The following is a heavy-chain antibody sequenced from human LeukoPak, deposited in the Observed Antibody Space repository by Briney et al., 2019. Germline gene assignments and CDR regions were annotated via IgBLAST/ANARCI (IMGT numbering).Heavy chain of an antibody. V-gene: IGHV1-8*03. CDR2: MNPNSGNT. CDR3: ARGGTSYDFWSGYYLNDC. J-gene: IGHJ4*02. D-gene: IGHD3-3*01. Sequence: ASVKVSCKASGYTFTSYDINWVRQATGQGLGWMGWMNPNSGNTGYAQKFQGRVTITRNTSISTAYMELSSLRSEDTAVYYCARGGTSYDFWSGYYLNDCWGQGTLVTVSS. CDR1: GYTFTSYD.